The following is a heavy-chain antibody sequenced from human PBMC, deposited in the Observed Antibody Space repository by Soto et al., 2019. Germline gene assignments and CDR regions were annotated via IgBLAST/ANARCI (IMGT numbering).Heavy chain of an antibody. CDR1: GGSLSSFY. V-gene: IGHV4-4*07. Sequence: PSETLSLTCTVSGGSLSSFYWSWIRQPAGKGLEWIGRTYPSGSTNYNPSLKSRVTMSVDTSKNQFSLNLSSVTAADTAVYYCARGSLTFDPWGQGTLVTVSS. J-gene: IGHJ5*02. CDR3: ARGSLTFDP. CDR2: TYPSGST.